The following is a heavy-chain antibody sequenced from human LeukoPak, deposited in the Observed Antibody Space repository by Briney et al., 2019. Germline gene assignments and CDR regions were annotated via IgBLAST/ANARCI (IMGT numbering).Heavy chain of an antibody. CDR1: GFTFGDYA. D-gene: IGHD6-13*01. J-gene: IGHJ6*03. Sequence: GGSLRLSCTASGFTFGDYAMSWVRQAPGKGLEWVGFIRSKAYGGTTEYAASVKGRFTISRDDSKSIAYLQMNSLKTEDTAVYYCTRLSIAAAGYYYYYMDVWGKGTTVTVSS. CDR3: TRLSIAAAGYYYYYMDV. CDR2: IRSKAYGGTT. V-gene: IGHV3-49*04.